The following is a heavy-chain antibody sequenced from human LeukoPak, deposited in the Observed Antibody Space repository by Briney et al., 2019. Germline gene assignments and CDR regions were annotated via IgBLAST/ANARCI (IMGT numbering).Heavy chain of an antibody. CDR1: GFSLSTSGMC. V-gene: IGHV2-70*11. CDR2: IDWDGDK. CDR3: ARKGSAWNYFDY. D-gene: IGHD6-19*01. Sequence: SGPTLVNPTQTLTLTCTFSGFSLSTSGMCVSWIRQPPGKALEWLARIDWDGDKWYSTSLQTRLTISKDTSKNQVVLTMTNMDPVDTATYYCARKGSAWNYFDYWGQGALVTVSS. J-gene: IGHJ4*02.